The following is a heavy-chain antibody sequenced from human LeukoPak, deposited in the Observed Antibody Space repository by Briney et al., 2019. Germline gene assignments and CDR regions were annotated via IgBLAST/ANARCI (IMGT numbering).Heavy chain of an antibody. V-gene: IGHV4-4*07. D-gene: IGHD3-3*01. Sequence: PSETLSPTCTVSGGSISSYYWSWIRQPAGKGLEWIGRIYTSGSTNYNPSLKSRVTMSVDTSKNQFSLKLSSVTAADTAVYYCARADYDFWSGSRWFDPWGQGTLVTVSS. J-gene: IGHJ5*02. CDR1: GGSISSYY. CDR2: IYTSGST. CDR3: ARADYDFWSGSRWFDP.